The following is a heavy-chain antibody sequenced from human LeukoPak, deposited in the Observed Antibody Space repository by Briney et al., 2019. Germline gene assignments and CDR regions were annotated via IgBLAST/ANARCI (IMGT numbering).Heavy chain of an antibody. V-gene: IGHV3-9*01. CDR3: AKQADKTTYYGSGSLDY. Sequence: GGSLRLSCAASGFTFYDYAMHWVRQAPGKGLEWVSGISWNSGSIGYADSVKGRFTISRDNAKNSLYLQMNSLRAEDTALYYCAKQADKTTYYGSGSLDYWGQGTLVTVSS. D-gene: IGHD3-10*01. CDR1: GFTFYDYA. J-gene: IGHJ4*02. CDR2: ISWNSGSI.